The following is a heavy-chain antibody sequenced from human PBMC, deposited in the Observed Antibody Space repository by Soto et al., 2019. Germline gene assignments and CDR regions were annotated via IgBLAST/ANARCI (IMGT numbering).Heavy chain of an antibody. D-gene: IGHD3-10*01. CDR1: GYTFTGYY. J-gene: IGHJ6*02. V-gene: IGHV1-2*02. Sequence: ASVKVSCKASGYTFTGYYMHWVRQAPGQGLEWMGWINPNSGGTNYAQKFQGRVTMTRDTSISTAYMELSRLRSDDTAVYYCARDRVVRGVNRQMPLPYYYYYGMDVWGQGTTVTVSS. CDR3: ARDRVVRGVNRQMPLPYYYYYGMDV. CDR2: INPNSGGT.